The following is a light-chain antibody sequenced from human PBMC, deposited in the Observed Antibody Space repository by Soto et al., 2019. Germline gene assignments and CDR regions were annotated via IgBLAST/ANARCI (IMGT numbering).Light chain of an antibody. CDR3: CSYAGSSTYV. Sequence: QSVLTQPASGSGSAGQSITISCNGTSSDVGSYNLVSWYQQHPGKAPKLMIYEVSKRPSGVSNRFSGSKSGNTASLTISGLQAEDEADYYCCSYAGSSTYVFGTGTKVTV. CDR1: SSDVGSYNL. V-gene: IGLV2-23*02. CDR2: EVS. J-gene: IGLJ1*01.